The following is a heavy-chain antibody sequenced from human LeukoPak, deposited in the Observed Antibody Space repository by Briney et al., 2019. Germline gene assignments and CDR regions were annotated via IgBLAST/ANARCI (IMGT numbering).Heavy chain of an antibody. D-gene: IGHD3-22*01. CDR3: ARVYYDSSGYPFDY. V-gene: IGHV4-31*03. CDR2: IYYSGST. J-gene: IGHJ4*02. Sequence: PSQTLSLTCTVSGGSISSGGYYWSWIRQHPGKGLEWIGCIYYSGSTYYNPSLKSRVTISVDTSKNQFSLKLSSVTAADTAVYYCARVYYDSSGYPFDYWGQGTLVTVSS. CDR1: GGSISSGGYY.